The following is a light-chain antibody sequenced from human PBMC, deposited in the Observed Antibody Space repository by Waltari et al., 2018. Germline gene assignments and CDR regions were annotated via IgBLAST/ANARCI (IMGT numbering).Light chain of an antibody. J-gene: IGKJ4*01. V-gene: IGKV3-11*01. CDR3: QQRSEWPIT. CDR1: QSVGSQ. CDR2: DVY. Sequence: DIVLTQSPVTLSVSPGERVTLSCRASQSVGSQLAWHQQKAGQAPRLLIHDVYNRAAGSPARFSGSGSGTDFSLTINSPEPEDSAVYFCQQRSEWPITFGGGTKVEIK.